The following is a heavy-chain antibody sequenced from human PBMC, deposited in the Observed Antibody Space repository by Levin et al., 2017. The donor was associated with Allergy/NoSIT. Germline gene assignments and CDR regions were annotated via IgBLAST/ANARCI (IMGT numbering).Heavy chain of an antibody. CDR3: ARAGRQGAATPDR. V-gene: IGHV3-7*01. Sequence: PGGSLRLSCAASGFTFSNYWMTWVRQAPGKGLEWVANINQGGSDKYYVDSVKGRFTVSRDNAKNSLTLQMSSLRAEDTALYYCARAGRQGAATPDRWGQGTPVTVSS. D-gene: IGHD4/OR15-4a*01. CDR2: INQGGSDK. J-gene: IGHJ5*02. CDR1: GFTFSNYW.